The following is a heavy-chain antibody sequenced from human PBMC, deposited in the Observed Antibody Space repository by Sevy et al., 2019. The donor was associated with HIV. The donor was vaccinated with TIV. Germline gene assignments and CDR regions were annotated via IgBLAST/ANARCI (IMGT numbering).Heavy chain of an antibody. CDR3: ARSEAAGTYYYYYGMDV. Sequence: ASVKVSCKASGYTFTSYAMHWVRQAPGQRLEWMGWINAGNGNTKDSQKFQGRVTITRDTSASTAYMELSSLRSEDTAVYYCARSEAAGTYYYYYGMDVWGQGTTVTVSS. D-gene: IGHD6-13*01. V-gene: IGHV1-3*01. CDR2: INAGNGNT. J-gene: IGHJ6*02. CDR1: GYTFTSYA.